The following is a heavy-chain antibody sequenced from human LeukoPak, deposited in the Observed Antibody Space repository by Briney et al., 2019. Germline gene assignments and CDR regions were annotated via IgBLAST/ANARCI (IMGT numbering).Heavy chain of an antibody. D-gene: IGHD3-9*01. V-gene: IGHV5-10-1*01. CDR1: GYNFTNYW. Sequence: GESLRFSCKGSGYNFTNYWISWVRQMPGKGLEWMGRIDPSNSYTNYSPPFQGHVTISADRSISTAYLQWNSLKASDTAMYYCARHADYHILTAFDYWGQGTLVTVS. J-gene: IGHJ4*02. CDR2: IDPSNSYT. CDR3: ARHADYHILTAFDY.